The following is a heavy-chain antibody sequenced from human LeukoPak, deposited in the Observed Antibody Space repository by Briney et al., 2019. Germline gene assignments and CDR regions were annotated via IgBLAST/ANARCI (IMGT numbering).Heavy chain of an antibody. Sequence: VASVKVSCKASGYTFTGYYMHWVRQAPGQGLEWMGWINPNSGGTNYAQKFQGRVTMTRDTSSSTAYMELSRLRSDDTAVYYCARGTWRTTVSTNWFDPWGQGTLVTVSS. J-gene: IGHJ5*02. CDR3: ARGTWRTTVSTNWFDP. CDR1: GYTFTGYY. V-gene: IGHV1-2*02. CDR2: INPNSGGT. D-gene: IGHD4-17*01.